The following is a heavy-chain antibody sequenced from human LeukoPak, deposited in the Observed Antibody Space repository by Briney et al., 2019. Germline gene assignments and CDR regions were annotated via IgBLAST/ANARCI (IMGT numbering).Heavy chain of an antibody. V-gene: IGHV4-59*01. Sequence: SETLCLTCTVSGGSISSYYWSWIRQPPGKGLEWIGYIYYSGSTNYNPSLKSRVTISVDTSKNQFSLKLSSVTAADTAVYYCARSPNWNYGNDYWGQGTLVTVSS. CDR3: ARSPNWNYGNDY. J-gene: IGHJ4*02. CDR2: IYYSGST. CDR1: GGSISSYY. D-gene: IGHD1-7*01.